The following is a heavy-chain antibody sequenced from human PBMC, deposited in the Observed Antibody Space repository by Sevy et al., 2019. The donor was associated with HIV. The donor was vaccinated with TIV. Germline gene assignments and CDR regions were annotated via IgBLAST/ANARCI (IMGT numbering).Heavy chain of an antibody. CDR1: GFPFSNYN. CDR3: ARETPISAYNDF. V-gene: IGHV3-48*02. D-gene: IGHD3-16*01. CDR2: RSRRSTTI. J-gene: IGHJ4*02. Sequence: GGSLRLSCAASGFPFSNYNMNWVRRTPGRGLEWVSYRSRRSTTIDYADSVKGRFTISRDNDQSSLYLQMNALRDEDTAVYYCARETPISAYNDFWGQGTLVTVSS.